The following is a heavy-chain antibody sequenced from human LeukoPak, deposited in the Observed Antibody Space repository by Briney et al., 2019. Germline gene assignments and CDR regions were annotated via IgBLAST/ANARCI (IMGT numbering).Heavy chain of an antibody. Sequence: SLRLSCAASGFTCDDYAMHWVRQAPGKGLEWVSGISWNSGSIGYADSVKGRFTISRDNAKNSLYLQMNSLRAEDTALYYCAKVASSGYYYYFDYWGQGTLVTVSS. CDR2: ISWNSGSI. J-gene: IGHJ4*02. CDR3: AKVASSGYYYYFDY. D-gene: IGHD3-22*01. V-gene: IGHV3-9*01. CDR1: GFTCDDYA.